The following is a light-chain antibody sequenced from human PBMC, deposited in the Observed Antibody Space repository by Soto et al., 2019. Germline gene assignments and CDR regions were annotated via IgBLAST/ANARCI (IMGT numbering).Light chain of an antibody. Sequence: QSVLTQPPSVSAAPGQKITISCSGTRSNIENFYVSWYHQVPGTAPQLLIYDNNKRPSGIPARFSASKSGTSATLAITGLQTGDEGDYSCGAWDSSLNVDVFGGGTKLTVL. CDR3: GAWDSSLNVDV. CDR1: RSNIENFY. J-gene: IGLJ2*01. V-gene: IGLV1-51*01. CDR2: DNN.